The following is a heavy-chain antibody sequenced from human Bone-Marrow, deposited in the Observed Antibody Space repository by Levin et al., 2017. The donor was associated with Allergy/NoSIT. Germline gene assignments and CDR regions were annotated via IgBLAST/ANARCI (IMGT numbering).Heavy chain of an antibody. D-gene: IGHD2-15*01. Sequence: ASVKVSCKASGYTFTSYYMHWVRQAPGQGLEWMGIINPSGGSTSYAQKFQGRVTMTRDTSTSTVYMELSSLRSEDTAVYYCARPGGVVAAKNYGMDVWGQGTTVTVSS. CDR2: INPSGGST. V-gene: IGHV1-46*01. CDR1: GYTFTSYY. J-gene: IGHJ6*02. CDR3: ARPGGVVAAKNYGMDV.